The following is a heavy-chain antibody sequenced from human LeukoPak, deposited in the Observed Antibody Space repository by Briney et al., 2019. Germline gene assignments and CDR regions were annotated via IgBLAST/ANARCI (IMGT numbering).Heavy chain of an antibody. D-gene: IGHD2/OR15-2a*01. J-gene: IGHJ4*02. CDR1: GGSIDITNY. V-gene: IGHV4-4*02. CDR3: TRENRPFCPFAY. CDR2: ISHSGTT. Sequence: SETLSLACGVSGGSIDITNYWSWVRQAPGKGLEWIGEISHSGTTNYNPSLRSRVTMFLDRANDQFSLSLTSVTAADSAVYYCTRENRPFCPFAYWGQGVLVTVSS.